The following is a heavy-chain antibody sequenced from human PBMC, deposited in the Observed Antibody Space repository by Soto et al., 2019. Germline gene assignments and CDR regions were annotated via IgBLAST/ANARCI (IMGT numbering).Heavy chain of an antibody. J-gene: IGHJ6*02. CDR2: IKTKTHGETT. Sequence: EVQLVESGGGSVKPGGSLTLSCAASGFAFSNAWMNWVRQAPGKGLEWVGRIKTKTHGETTDYAAPVKGRFSISRDDSKYTHYLQMSSLKADDTAIYYCTTGSVEGVWGQGTTVTVSS. V-gene: IGHV3-15*07. CDR3: TTGSVEGV. CDR1: GFAFSNAW. D-gene: IGHD2-15*01.